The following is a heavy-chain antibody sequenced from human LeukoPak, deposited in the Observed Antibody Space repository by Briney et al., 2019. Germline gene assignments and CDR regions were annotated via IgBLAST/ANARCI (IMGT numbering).Heavy chain of an antibody. Sequence: ASVKVSCKASGYSFTGYYMHWVRQAPGQGLEWMGWINPNSGDTNFAQKFQGRVTITRNTSISTAYMELSSLRSEDTAVYYCARLLGSGSFDYWGQGTLVTVSS. CDR2: INPNSGDT. CDR3: ARLLGSGSFDY. J-gene: IGHJ4*02. CDR1: GYSFTGYY. V-gene: IGHV1-2*02. D-gene: IGHD6-19*01.